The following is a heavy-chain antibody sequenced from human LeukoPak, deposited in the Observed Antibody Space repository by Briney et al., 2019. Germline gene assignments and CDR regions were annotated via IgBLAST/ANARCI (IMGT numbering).Heavy chain of an antibody. CDR3: ARPRLLFGSGPILV. V-gene: IGHV4-38-2*02. J-gene: IGHJ4*02. D-gene: IGHD3-10*01. CDR2: ISHSGST. Sequence: SETLSLTCTVSGYSISSGYYWGWIRQPPGKGLKWIGSISHSGSTYYNPSLKSRVTISIDTSKNQFSLRLTSVTAADTAVYFCARPRLLFGSGPILVWGQGTLVTVSS. CDR1: GYSISSGYY.